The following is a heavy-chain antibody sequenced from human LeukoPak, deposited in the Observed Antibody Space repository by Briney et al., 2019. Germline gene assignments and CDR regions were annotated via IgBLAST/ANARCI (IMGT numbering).Heavy chain of an antibody. V-gene: IGHV1-8*01. CDR2: INPNSGSP. Sequence: GASVTVSCKASGYTFTSYDINWVRQAPGQGPEGMGWINPNSGSPGYAQKFQGRVTMTRDTSIGTAYMELSSLTSEDTAVYYCARHAGHCSSTSCPPSDAFDIWGQGTMVSVSS. D-gene: IGHD2-2*01. J-gene: IGHJ3*02. CDR1: GYTFTSYD. CDR3: ARHAGHCSSTSCPPSDAFDI.